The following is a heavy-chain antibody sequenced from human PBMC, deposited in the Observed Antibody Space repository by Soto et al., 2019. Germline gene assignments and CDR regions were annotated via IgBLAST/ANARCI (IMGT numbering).Heavy chain of an antibody. Sequence: QVQLVQSGAEVKKPGASVKVSCKASGYTFTSYGISWVRQAPGQGLEWMGWISAYNGNTNYAQKLQGRVTMTTDTSTTSAYMELMSLRSDDTAVYYCARAGMTIFGVVTPFDYWGQGTLVAVSS. CDR3: ARAGMTIFGVVTPFDY. J-gene: IGHJ4*02. CDR2: ISAYNGNT. CDR1: GYTFTSYG. D-gene: IGHD3-3*01. V-gene: IGHV1-18*01.